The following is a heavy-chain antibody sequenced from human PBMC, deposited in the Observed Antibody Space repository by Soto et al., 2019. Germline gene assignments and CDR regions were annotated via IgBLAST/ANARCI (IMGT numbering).Heavy chain of an antibody. Sequence: QVQLVESGGGVVQPGRSLRLSCAASGFTFSSYGMHWVRQAPGKGLEWVAVISYDGSNKYYADSVKGRFTISRDNSKNKLYLQMNSLRAEDTAVYYCAKELVYDRSGWSFDYWGQGTLVTVSS. D-gene: IGHD3-22*01. J-gene: IGHJ4*02. CDR3: AKELVYDRSGWSFDY. CDR2: ISYDGSNK. V-gene: IGHV3-30*18. CDR1: GFTFSSYG.